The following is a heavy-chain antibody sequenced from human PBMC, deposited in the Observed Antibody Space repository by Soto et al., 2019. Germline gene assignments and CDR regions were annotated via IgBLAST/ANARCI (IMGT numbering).Heavy chain of an antibody. CDR3: ARVYPRVGELLSRPDY. Sequence: PGGSLRLSCAASGFTFSSYSMNWVRQAPGKGLEWVSSISSSSSYIYYADSVKGRFTISRDNAKNSLYLQMNSLRAEDTAVYYCARVYPRVGELLSRPDYWGQGTLVTVSS. CDR1: GFTFSSYS. J-gene: IGHJ4*02. D-gene: IGHD3-10*01. V-gene: IGHV3-21*01. CDR2: ISSSSSYI.